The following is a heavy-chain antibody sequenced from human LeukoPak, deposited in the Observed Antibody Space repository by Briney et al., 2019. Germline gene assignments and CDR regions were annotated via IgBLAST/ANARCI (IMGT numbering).Heavy chain of an antibody. Sequence: PRGCLRLAWAASRFMFNNYAMAWGRQPPGKGLEWGSAMSGSGGGTYYADSVRGRFTISRDKSKNTLFLQMSSLTPEDTAVYYCARGSIMRARGLGDYWGQGTLVTVSS. CDR2: MSGSGGGT. CDR1: RFMFNNYA. CDR3: ARGSIMRARGLGDY. D-gene: IGHD2-8*01. V-gene: IGHV3-23*01. J-gene: IGHJ4*02.